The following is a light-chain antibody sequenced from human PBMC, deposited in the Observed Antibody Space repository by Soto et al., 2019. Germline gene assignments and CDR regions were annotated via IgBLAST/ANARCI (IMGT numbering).Light chain of an antibody. Sequence: QSVLTQPPSVSAAPGQTVTISCSGSSSNIGNDGNYVSWYQQVPGTAPKVLIYDNNQRPSGIPDRFSASKSGTSVTLGITGLQTGDEADYYCETWDSSLSAHVFGGGTKVTVL. CDR3: ETWDSSLSAHV. J-gene: IGLJ2*01. CDR1: SSNIGNDGNY. CDR2: DNN. V-gene: IGLV1-51*01.